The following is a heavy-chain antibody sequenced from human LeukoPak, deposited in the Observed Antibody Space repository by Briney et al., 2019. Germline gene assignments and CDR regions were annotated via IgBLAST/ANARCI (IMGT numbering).Heavy chain of an antibody. CDR2: ISPSGAST. Sequence: ASVKVSCKASGYTFTSYCMHWVRQAPGQGLEWMGIISPSGASTSYAQKFQGRVTMTRDTSTNTVYMELSSLRSEDTAVYYCARSYSYGSSLDYWGQGTLVTVSS. D-gene: IGHD5-18*01. CDR1: GYTFTSYC. V-gene: IGHV1-46*01. J-gene: IGHJ4*02. CDR3: ARSYSYGSSLDY.